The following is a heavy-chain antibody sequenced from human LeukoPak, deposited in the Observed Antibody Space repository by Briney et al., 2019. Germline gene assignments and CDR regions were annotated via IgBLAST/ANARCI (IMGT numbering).Heavy chain of an antibody. V-gene: IGHV3-48*04. D-gene: IGHD2-15*01. J-gene: IGHJ4*02. CDR3: APGGLGYCSGGSCFVDY. Sequence: PGGSLRLSCAASGFTFSNYNMNWVRQAPGKGLEWVSYISSSGSTIYYADSVKGRFTISRDNAKNSLYLQMNSLRAEDTAVYYCAPGGLGYCSGGSCFVDYWGQGTLVTVSS. CDR2: ISSSGSTI. CDR1: GFTFSNYN.